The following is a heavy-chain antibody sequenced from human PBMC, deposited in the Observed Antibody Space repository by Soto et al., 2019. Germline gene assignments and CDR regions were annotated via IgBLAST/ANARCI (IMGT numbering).Heavy chain of an antibody. D-gene: IGHD6-13*01. J-gene: IGHJ4*02. Sequence: VKVSCKASGYTFTGYYMHWVRQAPGQGLEWMGWINPNSGGTNYAQKFQGWVTMTRDTSISTAYMELSRLRSDDTAVYYCARVSIEPAAGLSFDYWGQGTLVTVSS. CDR3: ARVSIEPAAGLSFDY. CDR2: INPNSGGT. CDR1: GYTFTGYY. V-gene: IGHV1-2*04.